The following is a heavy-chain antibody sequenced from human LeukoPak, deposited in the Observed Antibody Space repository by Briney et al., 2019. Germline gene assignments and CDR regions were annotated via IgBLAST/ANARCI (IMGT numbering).Heavy chain of an antibody. V-gene: IGHV1-8*01. J-gene: IGHJ5*02. CDR2: MNPNSGNT. D-gene: IGHD3-10*01. Sequence: ASVKVSCKASGYTFTSYDINWVRQATGQGLEWMGWMNPNSGNTGYAQKFQGRVTMTRNTSISTAYMELSSLGSEDTAVYYCARVPVYGSGSYYNPPRFDPWGQGTLVTVSS. CDR1: GYTFTSYD. CDR3: ARVPVYGSGSYYNPPRFDP.